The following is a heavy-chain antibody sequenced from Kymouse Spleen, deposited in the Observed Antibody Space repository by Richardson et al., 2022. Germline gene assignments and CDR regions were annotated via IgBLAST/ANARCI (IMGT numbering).Heavy chain of an antibody. V-gene: IGHV3-33*01. J-gene: IGHJ4*02. CDR1: GFTFSSYG. D-gene: IGHD6-19*01. CDR2: IWYDGSNK. CDR3: ARRYSSGYFDY. Sequence: QVQLVESGGGVVQPGRSLRLSCAASGFTFSSYGMHWVRQAPGKGLEWVAVIWYDGSNKYYADSVKGRFTISRDNSKNTLYLQMNSLRAEDTAVYYCARRYSSGYFDYWGQGTLVTVSS.